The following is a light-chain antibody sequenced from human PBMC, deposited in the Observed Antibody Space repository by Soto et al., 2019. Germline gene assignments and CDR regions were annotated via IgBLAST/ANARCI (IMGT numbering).Light chain of an antibody. CDR2: DAS. CDR1: QSVNNY. Sequence: EIVLTQSPATLSLSPGERATLSCRASQSVNNYLHWYQQKPGQAPMLLIFDASNRATGIPARFSGSGSATDFTLTISSLEPEDFAVYYCQHRSIWPVSFGQGTRLEIK. V-gene: IGKV3-11*01. CDR3: QHRSIWPVS. J-gene: IGKJ5*01.